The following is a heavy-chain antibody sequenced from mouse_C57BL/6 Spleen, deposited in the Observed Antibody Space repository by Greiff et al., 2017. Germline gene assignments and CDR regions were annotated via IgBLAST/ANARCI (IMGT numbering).Heavy chain of an antibody. CDR2: INPNNGGT. CDR1: GYTFTDYN. CDR3: AAGGSSLFDY. Sequence: EVQRVESGPELVKPGASVKMSCKASGYTFTDYNMHWVKQSHGKSLEWIGYINPNNGGTSYNQKFKGKATLTVNKSSSTAYMELRSLTSEDSAVYYCAAGGSSLFDYWGQGTTLTVSS. J-gene: IGHJ2*01. D-gene: IGHD1-1*01. V-gene: IGHV1-22*01.